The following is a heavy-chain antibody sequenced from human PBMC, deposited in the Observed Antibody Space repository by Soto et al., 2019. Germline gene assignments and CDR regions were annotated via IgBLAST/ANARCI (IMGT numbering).Heavy chain of an antibody. D-gene: IGHD6-13*01. J-gene: IGHJ4*02. CDR3: ANTAGRIDY. Sequence: SLRLSCAASGFTFSSYAMHWVRQAPGKGLEWVAVISYDGSNKYYADSVKGRFTISRDNSKNTLYLQMNSLRAEDTAVYYCANTAGRIDYWGQGTLVTVSS. CDR1: GFTFSSYA. CDR2: ISYDGSNK. V-gene: IGHV3-30-3*01.